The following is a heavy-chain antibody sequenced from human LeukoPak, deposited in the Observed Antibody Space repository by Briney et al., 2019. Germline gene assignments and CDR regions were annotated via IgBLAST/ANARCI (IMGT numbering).Heavy chain of an antibody. D-gene: IGHD3-10*01. Sequence: GGSLRLSCAASGFTFDDYAMHWVRQAPGKGLEWVSGISWNSGSIGYADSVKGRFTISRDNAKNSLYLQMNSLRAEDMALYYCAKDKAPCGSGSPTYFDYWGQGTLVTVSS. CDR1: GFTFDDYA. CDR3: AKDKAPCGSGSPTYFDY. J-gene: IGHJ4*02. CDR2: ISWNSGSI. V-gene: IGHV3-9*03.